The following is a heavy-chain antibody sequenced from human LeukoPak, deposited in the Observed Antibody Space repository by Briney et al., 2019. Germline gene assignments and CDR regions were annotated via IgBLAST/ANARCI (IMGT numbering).Heavy chain of an antibody. J-gene: IGHJ4*02. CDR3: VRELPRLYGSGTY. Sequence: SETLSLTCTVFGGSISSSSYYWGWLRQPPGQGLEWIGSIYYSGSTYYNPSLKSRVTISVDTSKNQFSLKLSSVTAADTAVYYCVRELPRLYGSGTYWGQGTLVTVSS. CDR1: GGSISSSSYY. CDR2: IYYSGST. V-gene: IGHV4-39*02. D-gene: IGHD3-10*01.